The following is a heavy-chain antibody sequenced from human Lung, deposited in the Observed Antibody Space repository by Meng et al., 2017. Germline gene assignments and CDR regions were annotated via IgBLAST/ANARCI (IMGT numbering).Heavy chain of an antibody. J-gene: IGHJ4*02. D-gene: IGHD2-2*01. Sequence: QVQFEESGPGLVRLSETLCLTCRVSGGSVSSGRYYWSWIRQPPGKGLEWIGYIYYSGSTNYNPSLKSRATISVDTFKNQFSLKLSSVTAADTAVYHWATGYCYTTSCYVFYFDYWGQGTLVTVSS. V-gene: IGHV4-61*01. CDR3: ATGYCYTTSCYVFYFDY. CDR2: IYYSGST. CDR1: GGSVSSGRYY.